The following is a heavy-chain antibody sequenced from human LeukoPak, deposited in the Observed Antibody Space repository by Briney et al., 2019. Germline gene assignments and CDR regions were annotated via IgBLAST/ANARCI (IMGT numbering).Heavy chain of an antibody. CDR2: IYSGGST. CDR3: ARGRGGKVPAAKLDY. J-gene: IGHJ4*02. D-gene: IGHD2-2*01. CDR1: GFTVSSNY. Sequence: GSLRLSCAASGFTVSSNYMSWVRQAPGKGLEWVSVIYSGGSTYYADSVKGRFTISRDNSKNTLYLQMNSLRAEDTAVYYCARGRGGKVPAAKLDYWGQGTLVTVSS. V-gene: IGHV3-53*01.